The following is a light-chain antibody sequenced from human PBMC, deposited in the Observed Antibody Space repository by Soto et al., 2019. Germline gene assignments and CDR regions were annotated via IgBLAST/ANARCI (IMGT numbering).Light chain of an antibody. V-gene: IGKV3-11*01. CDR2: DAS. CDR3: QQRSKWPPIT. CDR1: QSVSSY. J-gene: IGKJ5*01. Sequence: EIVLTQSPATLSLSPGERATLSCRASQSVSSYLAWYQQKPGQAPRLLIYDASNRATGIPARFSGSGSGTDFTLTINSLEPEDFAVDYCQQRSKWPPITFGQGTRQEIK.